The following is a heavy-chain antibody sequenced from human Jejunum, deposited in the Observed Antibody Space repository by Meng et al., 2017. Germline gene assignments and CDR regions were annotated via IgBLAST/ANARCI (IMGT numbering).Heavy chain of an antibody. D-gene: IGHD1-26*01. Sequence: VRLLASGPGLVGPSDPRSLTCTVSGDSVSSDNYYWSWIRQPPGKGLEWIGYVYYSGHTDCNPSLKSRLSISIDTSKNHFSLKLSSVTAADTAVYYCARTPLYSGSYYFDPWGQGALVTVSS. CDR1: GDSVSSDNYY. J-gene: IGHJ4*02. V-gene: IGHV4-61*03. CDR2: VYYSGHT. CDR3: ARTPLYSGSYYFDP.